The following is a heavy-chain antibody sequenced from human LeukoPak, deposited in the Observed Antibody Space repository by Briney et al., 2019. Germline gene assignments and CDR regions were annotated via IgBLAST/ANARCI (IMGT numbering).Heavy chain of an antibody. D-gene: IGHD5-12*01. Sequence: ASVKVSCKASGYTFTSYGISWVRQAPGQGLEWMGWISAYNGNTNYAQKLQGRVTMTTDTSTSTAYMGLRSLRSDDTAVYYCARGTVKWLRRGPSPYWGQGTLVTVSS. V-gene: IGHV1-18*01. CDR3: ARGTVKWLRRGPSPY. CDR1: GYTFTSYG. CDR2: ISAYNGNT. J-gene: IGHJ4*02.